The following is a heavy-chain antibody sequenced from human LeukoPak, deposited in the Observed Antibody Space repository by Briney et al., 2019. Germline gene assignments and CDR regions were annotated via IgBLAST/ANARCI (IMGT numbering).Heavy chain of an antibody. CDR2: ISGSGGST. Sequence: PGGSLRLSCAASGFTFSSYAMSWVRQAPGKGLEWVSAISGSGGSTYYADSVKVRFTISRDNSKNTLYLQVNSLRADDTAVYYCAKDPITRDYFDYWGQGTLVTVSS. V-gene: IGHV3-23*01. CDR1: GFTFSSYA. D-gene: IGHD3-10*01. CDR3: AKDPITRDYFDY. J-gene: IGHJ4*02.